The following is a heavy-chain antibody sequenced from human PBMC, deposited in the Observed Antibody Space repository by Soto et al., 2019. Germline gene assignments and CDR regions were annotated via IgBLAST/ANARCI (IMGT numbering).Heavy chain of an antibody. CDR3: AKEGLFDFGGWFDP. CDR1: GGSIINYY. CDR2: IFHSGNT. D-gene: IGHD3-16*01. J-gene: IGHJ5*02. Sequence: SETLSLTCTVFGGSIINYYWSWIRQPPGKGLEWIGNIFHSGNTNYNPSLKSRVTILVDTSKNQFSLKLTSVTAADTAVYYCAKEGLFDFGGWFDPWGQGNLVTVSP. V-gene: IGHV4-59*12.